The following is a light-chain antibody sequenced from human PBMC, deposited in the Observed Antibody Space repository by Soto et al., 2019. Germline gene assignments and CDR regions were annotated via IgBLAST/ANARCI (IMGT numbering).Light chain of an antibody. Sequence: DIQMTQSPSTLSASLGDRVTIPCRASQSISSWLAWYQQKPGKAPNLLIYDASSLESGVPSRFSGSGSGTEFTLTICSLQPDDFATYYCQQYSSYSTFGQGTKV. CDR2: DAS. J-gene: IGKJ1*01. V-gene: IGKV1-5*01. CDR3: QQYSSYST. CDR1: QSISSW.